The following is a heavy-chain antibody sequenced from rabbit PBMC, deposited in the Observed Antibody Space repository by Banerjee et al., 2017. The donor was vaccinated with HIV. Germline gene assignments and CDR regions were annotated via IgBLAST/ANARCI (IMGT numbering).Heavy chain of an antibody. D-gene: IGHD4-1*01. CDR3: VRDLTDVIGWNFGW. CDR2: IDPIFGST. V-gene: IGHV1S47*01. Sequence: QEQLVESGGGLVQPGGSLKLSCKASGFDFSSYGVSWVRQAPGKGPEWIAYIDPIFGSTYYASWVNGRFTISRHNAQNTLYLQLNSLTAADTATYFCVRDLTDVIGWNFGWWGQGTLVTVS. CDR1: GFDFSSYG. J-gene: IGHJ6*01.